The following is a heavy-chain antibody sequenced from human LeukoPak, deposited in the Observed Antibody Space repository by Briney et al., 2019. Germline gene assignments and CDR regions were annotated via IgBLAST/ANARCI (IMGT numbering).Heavy chain of an antibody. Sequence: PGGSLRLSCVASGFTIGKYWMSWVRQAPGKGLEWVANMKHDGSEKYYVDSVKGRFTISRDNAKNSLFLQMNSLRAEDTALYYCAREGESSGYYSDYWGQGTLVTVSS. V-gene: IGHV3-7*01. CDR1: GFTIGKYW. J-gene: IGHJ4*02. D-gene: IGHD3-22*01. CDR2: MKHDGSEK. CDR3: AREGESSGYYSDY.